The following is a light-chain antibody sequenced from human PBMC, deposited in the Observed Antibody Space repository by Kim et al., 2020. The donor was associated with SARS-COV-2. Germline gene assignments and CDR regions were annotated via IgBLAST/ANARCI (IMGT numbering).Light chain of an antibody. Sequence: GRTVTMSCTRRNGCIASNYVQWYQQRPGGAPTTVIYEDNQRPSGVPDRFSGSIDSSSNSASLTISGLKTEDEADYYCQSYDSSNVVFGGGTQLTVL. CDR3: QSYDSSNVV. J-gene: IGLJ2*01. CDR1: NGCIASNY. CDR2: EDN. V-gene: IGLV6-57*03.